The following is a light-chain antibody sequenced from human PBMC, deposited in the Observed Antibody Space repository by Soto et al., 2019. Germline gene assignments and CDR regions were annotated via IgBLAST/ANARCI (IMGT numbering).Light chain of an antibody. Sequence: IPMTQFPSSLSASVGDRVTITCRAGQTVIRYLNWYQQKPGRAPNLLIYAVSNLHSGVPSRFSGSGSGTEFTLTISDLQPEDFATYYCQQSYSTLFTFGPGTKVEIK. CDR2: AVS. J-gene: IGKJ3*01. CDR1: QTVIRY. CDR3: QQSYSTLFT. V-gene: IGKV1-39*01.